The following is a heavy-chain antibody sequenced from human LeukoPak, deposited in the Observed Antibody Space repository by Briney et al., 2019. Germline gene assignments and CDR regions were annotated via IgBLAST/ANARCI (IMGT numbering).Heavy chain of an antibody. D-gene: IGHD3-10*01. CDR3: ARVEEGYGSGRRENYYYYYMDV. J-gene: IGHJ6*03. Sequence: PSETLSLTCTVSGDSISSYYWSWIRQPAGKGLEWIGRIYTSGSTNYNPSLNSRVTMSVDTSKNQFSLKLSSVTAADTAVYYCARVEEGYGSGRRENYYYYYMDVWGKGTTVTISS. V-gene: IGHV4-4*07. CDR2: IYTSGST. CDR1: GDSISSYY.